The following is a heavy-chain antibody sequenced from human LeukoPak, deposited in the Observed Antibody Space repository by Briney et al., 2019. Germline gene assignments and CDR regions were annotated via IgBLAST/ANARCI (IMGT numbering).Heavy chain of an antibody. V-gene: IGHV1-69*13. J-gene: IGHJ3*02. Sequence: ASVKVSCKASGGTFSSYAISWVRQAPGQGLEWMGGIIPIFGTANYAQKFQGRVTITADESTSTAYMELSSLRSEDTAVYYCARGSRYCSSTSCYVYDAFDIWGQGTMVTVSS. CDR1: GGTFSSYA. CDR3: ARGSRYCSSTSCYVYDAFDI. D-gene: IGHD2-2*01. CDR2: IIPIFGTA.